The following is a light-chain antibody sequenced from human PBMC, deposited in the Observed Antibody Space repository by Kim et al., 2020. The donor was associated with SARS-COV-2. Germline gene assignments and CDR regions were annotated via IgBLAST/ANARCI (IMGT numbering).Light chain of an antibody. CDR3: NSRDSSGNRWV. V-gene: IGLV3-19*01. J-gene: IGLJ3*02. Sequence: GQTGRITCQGASLRSYYASWYQQKPGQAPVLVIYGKNNRPSGIPDRFSGSSSGNTASLTITGAQAEDEADYYCNSRDSSGNRWVFGGGTQLTVL. CDR2: GKN. CDR1: SLRSYY.